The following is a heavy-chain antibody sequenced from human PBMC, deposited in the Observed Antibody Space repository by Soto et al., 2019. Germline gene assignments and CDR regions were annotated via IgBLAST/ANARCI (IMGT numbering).Heavy chain of an antibody. D-gene: IGHD2-2*01. CDR3: ARHGDIVVVPAAPANSYYYSGMDV. CDR1: GYSFTSYW. J-gene: IGHJ6*02. CDR2: IYPGDSDT. V-gene: IGHV5-51*01. Sequence: GESLKISCKGSGYSFTSYWIGWVRQMPGKGLEWMGIIYPGDSDTRYSPSFQGQVTISADKSISTAYLQWSSLKASDTAMYYCARHGDIVVVPAAPANSYYYSGMDVLGQGTTVTVSS.